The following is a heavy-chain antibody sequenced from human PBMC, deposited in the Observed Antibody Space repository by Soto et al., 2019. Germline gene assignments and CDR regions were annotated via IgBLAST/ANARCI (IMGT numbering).Heavy chain of an antibody. Sequence: EVQLVESGGGLVKPGGSLRLSCAASGFAFSSYSINWVRQAPGKGLEWVSSISRGSDYIYYADSLKGRFTISRDNAKNSVYLQLNSLRAEDTAVYYCARVDCSGGSCYRYFDYWGQGTLVTVSS. D-gene: IGHD2-15*01. J-gene: IGHJ4*02. CDR2: ISRGSDYI. CDR3: ARVDCSGGSCYRYFDY. V-gene: IGHV3-21*02. CDR1: GFAFSSYS.